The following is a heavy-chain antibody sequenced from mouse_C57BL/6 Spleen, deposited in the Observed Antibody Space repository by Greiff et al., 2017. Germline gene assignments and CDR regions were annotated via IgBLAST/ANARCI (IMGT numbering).Heavy chain of an antibody. CDR1: GYTFTDYN. CDR3: ARGVLRSDWYFDV. V-gene: IGHV1-18*01. J-gene: IGHJ1*03. Sequence: EVKLQESGPELVKPGASVKIPCKASGYTFTDYNMDWVKQSHGKSLEWIGDINPNNGGTIYNQKFKGKATLTVDKSSSTAYMELRSLTSEDTAVYYCARGVLRSDWYFDVWGTGTTVTVSS. CDR2: INPNNGGT. D-gene: IGHD1-1*01.